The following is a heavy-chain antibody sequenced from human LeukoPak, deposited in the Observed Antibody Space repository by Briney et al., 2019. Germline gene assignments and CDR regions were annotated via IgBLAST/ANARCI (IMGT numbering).Heavy chain of an antibody. V-gene: IGHV3-21*01. CDR2: ISSSSSYI. D-gene: IGHD3-3*01. Sequence: PGGSLRLSCAASGFDFSKYTMSWVRQAPGKGLEWVSSISSSSSYIYYADSVKGRFTISRDNAKNSLYLQMNSLRAEDTAVYYCARGSGSGGTFDCWGQGTLVTVSS. CDR3: ARGSGSGGTFDC. J-gene: IGHJ4*02. CDR1: GFDFSKYT.